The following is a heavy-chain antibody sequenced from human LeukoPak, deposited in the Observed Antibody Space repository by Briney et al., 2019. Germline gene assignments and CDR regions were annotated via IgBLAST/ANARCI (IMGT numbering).Heavy chain of an antibody. CDR2: IYYSGST. CDR3: AREAAGKDAFDI. CDR1: GGSISSYY. Sequence: PSETLSLTCTVSGGSISSYYWSWIRQPPGKGLEWIGYIYYSGSTIYNPSLKSRVTISVDTSKNQFSLKLSSVTAADTAVYYCAREAAGKDAFDIWGQGTMVTVSS. V-gene: IGHV4-59*01. D-gene: IGHD6-13*01. J-gene: IGHJ3*02.